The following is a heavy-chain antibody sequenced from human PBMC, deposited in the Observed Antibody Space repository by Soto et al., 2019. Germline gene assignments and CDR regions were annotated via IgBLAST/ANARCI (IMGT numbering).Heavy chain of an antibody. J-gene: IGHJ3*02. Sequence: SVKVSCKASGGTFSSYTISWVRQAPGQGLEWMGRIIPILGIANYAQKFQGRVTITADKSTSTAYMELSSLRSEDTAVYYCARDKRLGASLDAFDIWGQGTMVTVSS. D-gene: IGHD6-6*01. CDR1: GGTFSSYT. CDR3: ARDKRLGASLDAFDI. CDR2: IIPILGIA. V-gene: IGHV1-69*04.